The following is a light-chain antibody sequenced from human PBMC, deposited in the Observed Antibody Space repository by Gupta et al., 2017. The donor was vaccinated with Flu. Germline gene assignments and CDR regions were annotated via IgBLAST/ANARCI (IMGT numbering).Light chain of an antibody. Sequence: YVLTQPPSVSVAPGQTARITCGGNNIRSKSVHWYQQKPGPAPIVVVYDDSDRPSGIPDRFSGSNAGATATLTISRVEAGDEDDYHCQVWDSSGGVFGGGTKLTVL. CDR2: DDS. J-gene: IGLJ3*02. V-gene: IGLV3-21*02. CDR1: NIRSKS. CDR3: QVWDSSGGV.